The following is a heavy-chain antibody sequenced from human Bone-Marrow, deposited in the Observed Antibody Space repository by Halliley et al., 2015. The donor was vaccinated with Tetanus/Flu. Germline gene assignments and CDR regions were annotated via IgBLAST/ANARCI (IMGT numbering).Heavy chain of an antibody. CDR2: IRSDGNSP. D-gene: IGHD6-19*01. V-gene: IGHV3-64D*06. J-gene: IGHJ4*02. CDR3: VKSLAVAGTWDSFVS. Sequence: IRSDGNSPYYADAVKGRFTISRDNSKNALYFQMSSLRVEDTAVYYCVKSLAVAGTWDSFVSWGQGTLVTVSS.